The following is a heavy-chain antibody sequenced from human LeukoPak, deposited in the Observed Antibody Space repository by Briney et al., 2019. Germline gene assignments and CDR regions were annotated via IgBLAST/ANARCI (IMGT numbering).Heavy chain of an antibody. V-gene: IGHV4-34*01. D-gene: IGHD5-18*01. CDR3: ARGGILQHLYGMDV. J-gene: IGHJ6*02. CDR1: GGSFSGYY. Sequence: PSETLSLTCAVYGGSFSGYYWSWIRQPPGKGLEWIGEINHSGSTNYNPSLKSRVTISVDTSKNQFSPKLSSVTAADTAVYYCARGGILQHLYGMDVWGQGTTVTVSS. CDR2: INHSGST.